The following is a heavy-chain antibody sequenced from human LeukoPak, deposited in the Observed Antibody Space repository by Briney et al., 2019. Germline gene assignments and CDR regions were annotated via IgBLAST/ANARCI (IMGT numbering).Heavy chain of an antibody. CDR1: GYSISSGYY. CDR2: IYHSGST. Sequence: SETLSLTCTVSGYSISSGYYWGWIRQPPGKGLEWIGSIYHSGSTYYNPSLKSRVTISVDKSKNQFSLKLSSVTAADTAVYYCARDGGCSGGSCYSRQEYFQHWGQGTLVTVSS. CDR3: ARDGGCSGGSCYSRQEYFQH. V-gene: IGHV4-38-2*02. J-gene: IGHJ1*01. D-gene: IGHD2-15*01.